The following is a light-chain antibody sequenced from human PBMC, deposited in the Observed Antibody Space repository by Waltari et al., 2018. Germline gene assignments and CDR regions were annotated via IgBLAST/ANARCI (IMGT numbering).Light chain of an antibody. CDR2: EDN. CDR3: YSTDSSSFPL. J-gene: IGLJ3*02. Sequence: SHELTQPPSVSVSPGQTARITFSGDALPTKSIYWYQQKSGQAPVMLIYEDNKRPSGIPERFAGSSSGTLATLTVSGAVVEDEGDYYCYSTDSSSFPLFGGGTRLTVL. V-gene: IGLV3-10*01. CDR1: ALPTKS.